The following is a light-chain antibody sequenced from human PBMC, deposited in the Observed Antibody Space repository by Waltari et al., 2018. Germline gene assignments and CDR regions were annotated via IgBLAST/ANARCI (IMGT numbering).Light chain of an antibody. V-gene: IGLV1-44*01. CDR2: SNN. Sequence: QSVLTQPPSASGTPGQRVTLPCSGSSSTIGSTTVNWYQQLPGTAPKLLIYSNNQRPSGVPDRFSGSKSGTSASLAISGLQSEDEADYYCAAWDDSLNGRVFGGGTKLTVL. CDR3: AAWDDSLNGRV. CDR1: SSTIGSTT. J-gene: IGLJ3*02.